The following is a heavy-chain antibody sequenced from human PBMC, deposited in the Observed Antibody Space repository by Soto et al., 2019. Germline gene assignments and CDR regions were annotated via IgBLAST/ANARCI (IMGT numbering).Heavy chain of an antibody. J-gene: IGHJ4*02. Sequence: QVQLQESGPGLVKPSQTLCLTCTVSGGSISSGDYYWSWIRQPPGKGLEWIGYIYYSGSTYYNPSLKSRVTISVDTSKNQFSLKLSSVTAADTAVYYCARYPGYCSGGSCYSEFDYWGQGTLVTVSS. CDR2: IYYSGST. CDR3: ARYPGYCSGGSCYSEFDY. V-gene: IGHV4-30-4*01. CDR1: GGSISSGDYY. D-gene: IGHD2-15*01.